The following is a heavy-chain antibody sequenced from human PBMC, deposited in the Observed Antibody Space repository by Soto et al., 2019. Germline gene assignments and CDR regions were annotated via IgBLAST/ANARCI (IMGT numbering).Heavy chain of an antibody. CDR3: AKDGKTTGCGGDCYTSYLDY. J-gene: IGHJ4*02. CDR2: ISGSGGST. Sequence: GGSLRLSCAASGFTFSSYAMSWVRQAPGKGLEWVSAISGSGGSTYYADSVKGRFTISRDNSKNTLYLQMNSLRAEDTAVYYCAKDGKTTGCGGDCYTSYLDYWGQGTLVTVSS. V-gene: IGHV3-23*01. CDR1: GFTFSSYA. D-gene: IGHD2-21*02.